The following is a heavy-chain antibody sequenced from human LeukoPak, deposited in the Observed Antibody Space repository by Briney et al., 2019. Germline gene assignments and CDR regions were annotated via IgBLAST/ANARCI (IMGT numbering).Heavy chain of an antibody. CDR2: INHSGST. J-gene: IGHJ5*02. V-gene: IGHV4-34*01. CDR1: GGSFRGYY. Sequence: PSATLSLTCAVYGGSFRGYYWSWIRPPPGKGLEWIGEINHSGSTKYNPSLKSRVTISVDTSKKQFSLKLSSVTAADTAVYYCARGLRQDSVLLWSRGVGWFDPWGQGTLVTVSS. D-gene: IGHD3-10*01. CDR3: ARGLRQDSVLLWSRGVGWFDP.